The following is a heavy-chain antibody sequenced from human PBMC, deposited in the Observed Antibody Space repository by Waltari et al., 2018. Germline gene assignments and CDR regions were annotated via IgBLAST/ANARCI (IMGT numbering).Heavy chain of an antibody. Sequence: QVQLVESGGGVVQPGRSLRLSCADSGFTFSSYAMHWVRQAPGKGLEWVAVISYDGSNKYYADSVKGRFTISRDNSKNTLYLQMNSLRAEDTAVYYCAREGGQLWGQGTLVTVSS. J-gene: IGHJ4*02. CDR3: AREGGQL. D-gene: IGHD2-2*01. CDR1: GFTFSSYA. CDR2: ISYDGSNK. V-gene: IGHV3-30-3*01.